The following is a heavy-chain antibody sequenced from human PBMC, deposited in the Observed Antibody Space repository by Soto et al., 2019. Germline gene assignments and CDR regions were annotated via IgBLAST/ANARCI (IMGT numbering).Heavy chain of an antibody. CDR2: ISYDGSNK. J-gene: IGHJ4*02. V-gene: IGHV3-30*18. Sequence: GGSLRLSCAASGFTFISYGIHCVRHSPGKGLEWVAVISYDGSNKYYADSVKGRFTISRDNSKNTLYLQMNSLRAEDTAVYYCAKAGTSGPRGYFDYWGQGTLVTVSS. CDR3: AKAGTSGPRGYFDY. D-gene: IGHD1-26*01. CDR1: GFTFISYG.